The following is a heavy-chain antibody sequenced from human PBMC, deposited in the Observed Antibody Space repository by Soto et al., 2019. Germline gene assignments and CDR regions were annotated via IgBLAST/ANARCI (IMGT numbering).Heavy chain of an antibody. CDR2: IIPIFGTA. V-gene: IGHV1-69*01. CDR1: GGTFSSYA. Sequence: QVQLVQSGAEVKKPGSSVKVSCKASGGTFSSYAISWVRQAPGQGLEWMGGIIPIFGTANYAQKFQGRVTITADESTSTAYMELSSLRSEDTAVYYCAREYQYYYGSGSYRPSTGMDVWGQGTTVTVSS. J-gene: IGHJ6*02. D-gene: IGHD3-10*01. CDR3: AREYQYYYGSGSYRPSTGMDV.